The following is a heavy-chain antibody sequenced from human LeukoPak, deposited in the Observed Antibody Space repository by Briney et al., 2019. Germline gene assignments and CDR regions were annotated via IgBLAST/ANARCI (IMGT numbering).Heavy chain of an antibody. Sequence: ASVKVSCKASGYTFTSYYMHWVRQAPGQGLEWMGIINPSGGSTSYAQKFQGRVTMTRDTSTSTVYMELSSLRSEDTAVYYCARGVGRSSGRYLDLTYYYYGMDVWGQGTTVTVSS. CDR1: GYTFTSYY. J-gene: IGHJ6*02. D-gene: IGHD6-19*01. V-gene: IGHV1-46*01. CDR2: INPSGGST. CDR3: ARGVGRSSGRYLDLTYYYYGMDV.